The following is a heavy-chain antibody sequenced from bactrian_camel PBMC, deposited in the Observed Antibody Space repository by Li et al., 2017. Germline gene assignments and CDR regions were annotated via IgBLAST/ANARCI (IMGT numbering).Heavy chain of an antibody. J-gene: IGHJ4*01. V-gene: IGHV3S32*01. D-gene: IGHD3*01. Sequence: VQLVESGGGSVQTGGSLRLSCVVSGHSRGSNCVGWYRLPPGRAPAEREGIAAIRRDGGETWYAASVKGRFTISQDSAKNTVYLQMNNLKPEDTGMYYCAADWAPGENWVKAALSIPHIYNYYGQGTQVTVS. CDR2: IRRDGGET. CDR1: GHSRGSNC.